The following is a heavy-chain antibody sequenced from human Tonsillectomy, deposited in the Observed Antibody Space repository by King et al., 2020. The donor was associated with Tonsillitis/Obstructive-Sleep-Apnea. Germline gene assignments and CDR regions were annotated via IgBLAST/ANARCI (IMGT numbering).Heavy chain of an antibody. D-gene: IGHD3-3*01. CDR3: AKGDFWSGSQWDNFDS. V-gene: IGHV3-30*18. CDR2: ISYDGSNK. Sequence: QLVQSGGGVVQPGRSLRLSCAASGFTFSSYGMHWVRQAPGKGLEWVAVISYDGSNKYYADSLKGRFTISRDNSKNTLDLQMNSLRAEDTAVYYCAKGDFWSGSQWDNFDSWGQGTLVTVSS. J-gene: IGHJ4*02. CDR1: GFTFSSYG.